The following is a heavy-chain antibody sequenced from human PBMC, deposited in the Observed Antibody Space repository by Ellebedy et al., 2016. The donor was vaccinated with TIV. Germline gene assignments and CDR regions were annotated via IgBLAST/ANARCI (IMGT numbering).Heavy chain of an antibody. CDR3: APPTGGFDP. CDR1: GFTFSSYG. CDR2: IWYDGSNK. V-gene: IGHV3-30*02. D-gene: IGHD1-14*01. J-gene: IGHJ5*02. Sequence: GGSLRLSXAASGFTFSSYGMHWVRQAPGKGLEWVAVIWYDGSNKYYADSVKGRFTISRDNSKNTLYLQMNSLRAEDTAVYYCAPPTGGFDPWGQGTLVTVSS.